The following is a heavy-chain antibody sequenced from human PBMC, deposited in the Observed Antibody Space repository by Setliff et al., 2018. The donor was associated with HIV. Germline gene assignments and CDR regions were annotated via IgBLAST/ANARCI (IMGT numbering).Heavy chain of an antibody. Sequence: GGSLRLSCAASGFIFSGYTMVWVRQAPGKGLEWVSSISSSGNFIYYEDSVKGRFTVSRDNAQNSVYLQMDSLRAEDTAVYYCARDRVVGATLDPLDLWGQGTMVTVSS. V-gene: IGHV3-21*01. CDR1: GFIFSGYT. J-gene: IGHJ3*01. CDR3: ARDRVVGATLDPLDL. D-gene: IGHD1-26*01. CDR2: ISSSGNFI.